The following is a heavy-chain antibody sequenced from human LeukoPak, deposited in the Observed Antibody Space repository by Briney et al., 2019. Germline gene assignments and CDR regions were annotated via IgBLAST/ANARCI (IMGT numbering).Heavy chain of an antibody. Sequence: GGSLRLSCAASGFTFSSYAMHWVRQAPGKGLEWVAVISYDGSNKYYADSVKGRFTISRDNSKNTLYLQMNSLRAEDTAVYYCAKEYGGIDYWGQGTLVTVSS. CDR3: AKEYGGIDY. D-gene: IGHD4-23*01. J-gene: IGHJ4*02. CDR2: ISYDGSNK. CDR1: GFTFSSYA. V-gene: IGHV3-30-3*01.